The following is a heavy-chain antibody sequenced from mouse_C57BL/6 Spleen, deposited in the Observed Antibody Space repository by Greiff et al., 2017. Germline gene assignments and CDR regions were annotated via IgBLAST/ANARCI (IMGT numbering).Heavy chain of an antibody. D-gene: IGHD1-1*01. V-gene: IGHV5-17*01. Sequence: EVQVVESGGGLVKPGGSLKLSCAASGFTFSDYGMHWVRQAPEKGLEWVAYISSGSSTIYYADTVKGRFTISRDNAKNTLFLQMTSLRSEDTAMYYCARGDYYPSWFAYWGQGTLVTVSA. J-gene: IGHJ3*01. CDR1: GFTFSDYG. CDR2: ISSGSSTI. CDR3: ARGDYYPSWFAY.